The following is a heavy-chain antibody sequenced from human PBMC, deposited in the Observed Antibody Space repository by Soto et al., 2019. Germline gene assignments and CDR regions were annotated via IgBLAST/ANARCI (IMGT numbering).Heavy chain of an antibody. V-gene: IGHV4-30-2*01. Sequence: SETLSLTCAVSGGSISSGGYSWSWIRQPPGKGLEWIGYIYHSGSTYYNPSLKSRVTISVDRSKNQFSLKLSSVTAADTAVYYCAIQGRPTAGMGWFDPWGPGTLVTVSS. D-gene: IGHD1-1*01. J-gene: IGHJ5*02. CDR2: IYHSGST. CDR1: GGSISSGGYS. CDR3: AIQGRPTAGMGWFDP.